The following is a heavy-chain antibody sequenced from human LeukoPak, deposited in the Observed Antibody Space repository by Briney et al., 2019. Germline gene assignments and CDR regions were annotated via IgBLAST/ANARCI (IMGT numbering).Heavy chain of an antibody. CDR3: ARTFRVWNYFDY. J-gene: IGHJ4*02. V-gene: IGHV1-2*02. CDR2: INPNSGGT. D-gene: IGHD3-16*01. CDR1: GYTFTGYY. Sequence: GASVKVSCKASGYTFTGYYMHWVRQAPGQGLEWMGWINPNSGGTNYVQKFQGRVTMTRDTSISTAYMELSRQRSDDTAVYYCARTFRVWNYFDYWGQGTLVTVSS.